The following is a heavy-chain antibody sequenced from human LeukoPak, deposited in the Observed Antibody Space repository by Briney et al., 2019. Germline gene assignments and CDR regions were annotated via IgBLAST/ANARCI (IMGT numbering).Heavy chain of an antibody. CDR3: ARVRGSYCLDY. CDR1: GFTFSSYW. D-gene: IGHD1-26*01. CDR2: IKQDGSEN. Sequence: GGSLRLSCAASGFTFSSYWMSWVRQAPGKGLEWVANIKQDGSENNYVDSVKGRFTISRDNAKKSLFLQMNSLRAEDTAVYYCARVRGSYCLDYWGQGTLVTVSS. J-gene: IGHJ4*02. V-gene: IGHV3-7*01.